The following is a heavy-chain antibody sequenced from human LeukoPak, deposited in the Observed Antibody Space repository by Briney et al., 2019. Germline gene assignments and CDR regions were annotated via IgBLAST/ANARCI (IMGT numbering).Heavy chain of an antibody. J-gene: IGHJ4*02. CDR1: GASVSGSAYY. V-gene: IGHV4-34*01. Sequence: PSETLSLTCTVSGASVSGSAYYWSWIRQPPGKGLEWIGEINHSGSTNYNPSLKSRVTISVDTSKNQFSLKLSSVTAADTAVYYCARGRGKQLGPDYWGQGTLVTVSS. D-gene: IGHD6-13*01. CDR3: ARGRGKQLGPDY. CDR2: INHSGST.